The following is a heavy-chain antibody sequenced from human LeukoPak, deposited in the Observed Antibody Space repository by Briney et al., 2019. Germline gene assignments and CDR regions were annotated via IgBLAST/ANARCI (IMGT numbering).Heavy chain of an antibody. CDR2: MRGDGGDI. D-gene: IGHD2-2*02. V-gene: IGHV3-23*01. Sequence: QAGGSLRLSCTGSGFTFSRYAMVWVRQAPDKGLEWVSAMRGDGGDIRYADSVKGRFTISRDNSKNTLYLQMNSLRAEDTAVYYCARVGVPAAIALDAFDIWGQGTMVTVSS. CDR1: GFTFSRYA. CDR3: ARVGVPAAIALDAFDI. J-gene: IGHJ3*02.